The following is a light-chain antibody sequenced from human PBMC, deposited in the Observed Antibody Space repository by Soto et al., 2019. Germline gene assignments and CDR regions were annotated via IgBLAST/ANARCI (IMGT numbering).Light chain of an antibody. CDR1: RSVGRDY. CDR3: QQYDTSPIT. CDR2: DAS. V-gene: IGKV3-20*01. J-gene: IGKJ5*01. Sequence: EIVLTQSPGTLSLSPGERATVSCRASRSVGRDYLAWFQQKPGQAPSLLIHDASTRATGIPDRFSGSGSGTDFTLTINSLEPEDFAVYYCQQYDTSPITFGQGTRLEIK.